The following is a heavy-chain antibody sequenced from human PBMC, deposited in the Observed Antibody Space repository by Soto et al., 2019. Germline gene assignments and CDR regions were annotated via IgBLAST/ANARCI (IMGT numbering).Heavy chain of an antibody. CDR1: GFTFSSYA. J-gene: IGHJ3*02. D-gene: IGHD3-16*02. V-gene: IGHV3-23*01. CDR2: ISGSGGST. CDR3: ADYYDYVWGSYRQHLEGAFDI. Sequence: GGSLRLSCAASGFTFSSYAMSWVRQAPGKGLEWVSAISGSGGSTYYADSVKGRFTISRDNSKNTLYLQMNSLRAEDTAVYYCADYYDYVWGSYRQHLEGAFDIWGQGTMVTVSS.